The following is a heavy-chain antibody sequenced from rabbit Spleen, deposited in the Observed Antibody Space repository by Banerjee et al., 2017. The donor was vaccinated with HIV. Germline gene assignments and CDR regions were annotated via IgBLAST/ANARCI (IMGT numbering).Heavy chain of an antibody. CDR3: ARDTRTSFSTYGMDL. J-gene: IGHJ6*01. D-gene: IGHD2-1*01. Sequence: QSLEESGGDIVKPGASLILTCTASGFSFSSSEYMCWVRQAPGKGLEWITCVYTGSSGSTYYASWAKGRFTISKTSSTTVTLQMTSLTAADTATYFCARDTRTSFSTYGMDLWGPGTLVTVS. CDR2: VYTGSSGST. V-gene: IGHV1S40*01. CDR1: GFSFSSSEY.